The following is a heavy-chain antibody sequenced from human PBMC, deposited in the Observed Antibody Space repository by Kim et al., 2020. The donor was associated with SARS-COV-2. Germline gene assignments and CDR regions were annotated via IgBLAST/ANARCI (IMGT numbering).Heavy chain of an antibody. D-gene: IGHD3-9*01. J-gene: IGHJ3*02. CDR3: ARGILTGGAFDI. V-gene: IGHV4-30-2*04. Sequence: FYHPSLSSRVTISVGTSKNQFSRKLSSVTAADTAVYYCARGILTGGAFDIWGQGTMVTVSS.